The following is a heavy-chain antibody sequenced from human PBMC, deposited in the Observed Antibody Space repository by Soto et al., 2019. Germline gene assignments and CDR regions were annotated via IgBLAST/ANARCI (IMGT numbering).Heavy chain of an antibody. V-gene: IGHV4-59*01. Sequence: SETLSLTCTVSGGSISSYYWSWIRQPPGKGLEWIGYIYYSGSTNYNPSLKSRVTISVDTSKNQFSLKLSSVTAADTAVYYCARGRYDFWSGYYSWFDPWGQGTLVTSPQ. D-gene: IGHD3-3*01. J-gene: IGHJ5*02. CDR3: ARGRYDFWSGYYSWFDP. CDR1: GGSISSYY. CDR2: IYYSGST.